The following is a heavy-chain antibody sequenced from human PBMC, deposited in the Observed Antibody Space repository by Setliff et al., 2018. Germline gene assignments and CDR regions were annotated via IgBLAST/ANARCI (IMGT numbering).Heavy chain of an antibody. J-gene: IGHJ3*02. CDR2: INHRGST. V-gene: IGHV4-34*01. CDR1: GGTFSDYY. CDR3: ARDGGNGYGVDAYAGGGFDI. Sequence: PSETLSLTCAAYGGTFSDYYWTWIRQPPGKGLGWIGEINHRGSTNYNPSLKSRATISIDTSKNQFSLKLSSVTAADRAVYYCARDGGNGYGVDAYAGGGFDIWGQGTMVTVSS. D-gene: IGHD5-18*01.